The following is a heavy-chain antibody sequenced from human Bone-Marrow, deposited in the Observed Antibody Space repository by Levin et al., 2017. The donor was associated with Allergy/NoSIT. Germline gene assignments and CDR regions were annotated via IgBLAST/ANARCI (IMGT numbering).Heavy chain of an antibody. CDR2: ITSSGSLT. V-gene: IGHV3-23*01. J-gene: IGHJ4*02. D-gene: IGHD2-2*01. CDR1: GFTFGSYA. Sequence: GGSLRLSCAASGFTFGSYAMTWVRQAPGKGLEWVSGITSSGSLTYYRDSVKGRFSISRDNSESTLYLQMNSLRVDDTAVYYCAKRSKGYCSSTSCSIDSWGQGTLVTVSS. CDR3: AKRSKGYCSSTSCSIDS.